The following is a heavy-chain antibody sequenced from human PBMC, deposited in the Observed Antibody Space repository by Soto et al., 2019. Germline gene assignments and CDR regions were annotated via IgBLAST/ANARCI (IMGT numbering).Heavy chain of an antibody. V-gene: IGHV1-69*02. CDR3: ARADCGGDCYHDAFDI. Sequence: SVKVSCKASGGTFSSYTISWVRQAPGQGLEWMGRIIPILGIANYAQKFQGRVTITADKSTSTAYMELSSLRSEDTAVYYCARADCGGDCYHDAFDIWGQGTMVTVSS. CDR2: IIPILGIA. CDR1: GGTFSSYT. J-gene: IGHJ3*02. D-gene: IGHD2-21*01.